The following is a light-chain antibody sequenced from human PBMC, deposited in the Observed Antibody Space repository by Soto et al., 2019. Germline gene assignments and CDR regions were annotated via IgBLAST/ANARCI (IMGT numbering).Light chain of an antibody. Sequence: QSALTQPDSVSGSPGQSITISCTGTSSDVGSYNLVSWYQQHPGKAPKLMIYEVSKRPSGVSNRFSGSKSGNTASLTISALQADDEADYYCCSYAGSSTFYVFGTGTKVAVL. J-gene: IGLJ1*01. CDR2: EVS. V-gene: IGLV2-23*02. CDR3: CSYAGSSTFYV. CDR1: SSDVGSYNL.